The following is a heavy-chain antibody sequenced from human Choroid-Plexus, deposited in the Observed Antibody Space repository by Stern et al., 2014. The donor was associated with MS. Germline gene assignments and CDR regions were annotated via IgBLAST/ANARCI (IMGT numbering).Heavy chain of an antibody. Sequence: VHLVESGGGVVQPGRPLRLPCVASGFTFGSCAMHWVRPAPGKGLEWVAGVSYDGSNKYYADSVKGRFTISRDNSQNTLYMQMSSLRPEDTAVYYCAKDRQYLTYFFDHWGQGSLVTVSS. CDR2: VSYDGSNK. J-gene: IGHJ5*02. CDR3: AKDRQYLTYFFDH. CDR1: GFTFGSCA. V-gene: IGHV3-30*18. D-gene: IGHD2/OR15-2a*01.